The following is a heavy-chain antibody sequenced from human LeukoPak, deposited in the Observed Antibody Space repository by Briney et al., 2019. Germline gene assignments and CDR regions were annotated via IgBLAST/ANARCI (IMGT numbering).Heavy chain of an antibody. CDR2: IHYSGTT. V-gene: IGHV4-39*01. Sequence: SETLSLTCTVSGGXISTSSYYWGWIRQPPGKGLEWIGSIHYSGTTYLNPSLESRVSISADTSKNQFSLKLSSVTAADTAVYYCARPRNRYYFGSGSPQPPDYWGQGTLVTVSS. J-gene: IGHJ4*02. D-gene: IGHD3-10*01. CDR1: GGXISTSSYY. CDR3: ARPRNRYYFGSGSPQPPDY.